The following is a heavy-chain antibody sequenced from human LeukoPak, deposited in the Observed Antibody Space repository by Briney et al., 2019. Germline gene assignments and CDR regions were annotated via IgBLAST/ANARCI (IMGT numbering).Heavy chain of an antibody. Sequence: SETLSLTCTVSGVPICSYSWTWVRQSPGKGLEGIASIYKTGTTKYNPSLKSRVTISPGASNQQGWSLRLSSVTAADTAVYFCARFTAFNYYYAMDVWGQGTTVIV. J-gene: IGHJ6*01. CDR2: IYKTGTT. D-gene: IGHD3-3*02. V-gene: IGHV4-59*01. CDR1: GVPICSYS. CDR3: ARFTAFNYYYAMDV.